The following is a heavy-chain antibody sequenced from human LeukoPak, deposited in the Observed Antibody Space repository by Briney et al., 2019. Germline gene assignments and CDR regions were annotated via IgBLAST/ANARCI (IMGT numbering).Heavy chain of an antibody. CDR2: ISSSSSTI. Sequence: GGSLRLSCAASGFTFSSYSMNWVREAPGKGLEWGSYISSSSSTIYYADSVKGRFTISRDNAKNSLYLQMNSLRAEDTAVYYCARDRRAPFYYYYYMDVWGKGTTVTVSS. CDR1: GFTFSSYS. J-gene: IGHJ6*03. CDR3: ARDRRAPFYYYYYMDV. V-gene: IGHV3-48*04.